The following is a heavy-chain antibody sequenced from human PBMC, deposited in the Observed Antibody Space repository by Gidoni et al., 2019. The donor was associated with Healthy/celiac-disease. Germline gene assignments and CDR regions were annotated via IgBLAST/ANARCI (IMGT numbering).Heavy chain of an antibody. CDR2: IYYSGST. D-gene: IGHD5-18*01. J-gene: IGHJ4*02. V-gene: IGHV4-39*01. CDR1: GGSLSSSSYY. CDR3: ARHRGQLWTQGPIDY. Sequence: QLQLQESGPGLVKPSETLYLTCTVSGGSLSSSSYYWGWIRQPPGKGLEWIGGIYYSGSTYYNPSLKSRVTISVDTSKNQFSLKLSSVTAADTAVYYCARHRGQLWTQGPIDYWGQGTLVTVSS.